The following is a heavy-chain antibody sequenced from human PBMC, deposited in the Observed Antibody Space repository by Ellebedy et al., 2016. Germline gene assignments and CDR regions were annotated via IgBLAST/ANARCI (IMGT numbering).Heavy chain of an antibody. CDR2: IKQDGSEK. D-gene: IGHD6-13*01. V-gene: IGHV3-7*03. CDR3: ARVLIAAATTDAFDI. CDR1: GFTFSSYS. J-gene: IGHJ3*02. Sequence: GESLKISCAASGFTFSSYSMSWVRQAPGKGLEWVANIKQDGSEKYYVDSVKGRFTISRDNAKNSLYLQMNSLRAEDTAVYYCARVLIAAATTDAFDIWGQGTMVTVSS.